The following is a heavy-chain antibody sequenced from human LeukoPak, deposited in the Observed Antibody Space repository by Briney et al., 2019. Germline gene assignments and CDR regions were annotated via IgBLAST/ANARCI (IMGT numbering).Heavy chain of an antibody. CDR1: GYTFTSYY. CDR3: QIAVAGSREEDY. CDR2: INPSGGST. V-gene: IGHV1-46*01. J-gene: IGHJ4*02. D-gene: IGHD6-19*01. Sequence: ASVKVSCKASGYTFTSYYMHWVRQAPGQGLEWMGIINPSGGSTSYAQKFQGRVTMTRDTPTSTVYMELSSLRSEDTAVYYCQIAVAGSREEDYWGQGTLVTVSS.